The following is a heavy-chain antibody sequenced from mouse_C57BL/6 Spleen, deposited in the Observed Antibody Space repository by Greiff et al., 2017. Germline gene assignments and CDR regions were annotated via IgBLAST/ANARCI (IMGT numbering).Heavy chain of an antibody. CDR2: IDPSDSET. V-gene: IGHV1-52*01. D-gene: IGHD2-2*01. Sequence: QVQLQQPGAELVRPGSSVKLSCKASGYTFTSYWMHWVKQRPIQGLEWIGNIDPSDSETHYNQKFKDKATLTVDKSSSTAYMQLSSLTSEDSAVYYCARSGTMVTKGYFDYWGQGTTLTVSS. CDR1: GYTFTSYW. CDR3: ARSGTMVTKGYFDY. J-gene: IGHJ2*01.